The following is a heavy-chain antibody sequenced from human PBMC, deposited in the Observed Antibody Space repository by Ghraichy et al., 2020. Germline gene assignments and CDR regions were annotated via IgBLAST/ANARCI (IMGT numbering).Heavy chain of an antibody. CDR3: VKAYPRRGADTAGGNY. V-gene: IGHV3-64D*06. Sequence: GGSLRLSCSASGFTFSTYAMHWVRQAPGKGLEYVSVITSNGGTTYYADSVKGRFTISRDNFKNTLYLQMSSLRAEDTAVYYCVKAYPRRGADTAGGNYWGQGTLVTVSS. CDR2: ITSNGGTT. D-gene: IGHD5-18*01. CDR1: GFTFSTYA. J-gene: IGHJ4*02.